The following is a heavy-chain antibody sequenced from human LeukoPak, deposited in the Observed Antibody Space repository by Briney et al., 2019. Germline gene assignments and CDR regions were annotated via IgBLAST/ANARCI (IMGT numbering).Heavy chain of an antibody. J-gene: IGHJ2*01. V-gene: IGHV4-39*01. CDR2: IYFSGRT. CDR3: TRQRGSGHWYFDL. D-gene: IGHD6-19*01. Sequence: SETLSLTCTVSGDSISNSDYYWGWIRQPPGKGLEWIGTIYFSGRTYYNLSLESRVTMSVDTSKNQFSLKLSSVTATDTAVYYCTRQRGSGHWYFDLWGRGTLVTASS. CDR1: GDSISNSDYY.